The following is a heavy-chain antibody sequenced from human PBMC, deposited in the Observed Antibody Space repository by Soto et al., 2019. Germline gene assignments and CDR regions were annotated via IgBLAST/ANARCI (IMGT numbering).Heavy chain of an antibody. CDR3: ARGPLRFLEWPTWFDP. J-gene: IGHJ5*02. CDR2: INPNSGGT. D-gene: IGHD3-3*01. Sequence: ASVKVSCKASGYTFTGYYMHWVRQAPGQGLEWMGWINPNSGGTNYAQKFQGWVTMTRGTSISTAYMELSRLRSDDTAVYYCARGPLRFLEWPTWFDPWGQGTLVTVSS. V-gene: IGHV1-2*04. CDR1: GYTFTGYY.